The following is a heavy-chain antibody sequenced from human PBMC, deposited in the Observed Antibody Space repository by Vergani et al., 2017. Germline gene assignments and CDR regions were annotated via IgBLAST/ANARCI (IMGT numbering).Heavy chain of an antibody. V-gene: IGHV4-59*01. CDR2: IDYSGST. CDR1: GGSINSYY. CDR3: ARSVYYGSGSPYYMDV. Sequence: QVQLQESGPGLVKPSETLPLTCTASGGSINSYYWSWIRQPPGKGLQWIVSIDYSGSTNYNPSLQSRVTISVDTSKNQFSLKLSSVTAADTAVYYCARSVYYGSGSPYYMDVWGKGTTVTVSS. J-gene: IGHJ6*03. D-gene: IGHD3-10*01.